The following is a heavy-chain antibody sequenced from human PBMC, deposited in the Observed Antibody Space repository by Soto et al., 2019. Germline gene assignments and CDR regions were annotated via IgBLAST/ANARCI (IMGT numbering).Heavy chain of an antibody. V-gene: IGHV3-23*01. D-gene: IGHD2-15*01. J-gene: IGHJ4*02. Sequence: EVRLLESGGDLVQPGGSLRLSCAASGFTFISYAMTWVRQAPGEGLEWVSVISGSGGSTHYADSVKGRFIISRDNSKNTLYLQMNSLRAEDTAVYYCGARRYCDGGACYCPDYWGQGTLVTVSS. CDR3: GARRYCDGGACYCPDY. CDR1: GFTFISYA. CDR2: ISGSGGST.